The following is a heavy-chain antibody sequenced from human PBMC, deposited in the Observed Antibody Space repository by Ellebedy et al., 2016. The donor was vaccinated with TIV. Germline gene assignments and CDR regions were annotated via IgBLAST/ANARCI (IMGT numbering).Heavy chain of an antibody. CDR1: GFTFYTYA. CDR3: ARDDLDY. J-gene: IGHJ4*02. Sequence: GESLKISCAASGFTFYTYALHWVRQAPGKGLEWLAVISYDGNNKYYADSVNGRFTISRDNSKDTLYLQMNSLRAEDTAVYYCARDDLDYWGQGTLVTVSS. V-gene: IGHV3-30*04. CDR2: ISYDGNNK.